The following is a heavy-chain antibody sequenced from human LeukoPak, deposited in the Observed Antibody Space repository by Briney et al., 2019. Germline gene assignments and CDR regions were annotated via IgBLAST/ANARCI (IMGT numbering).Heavy chain of an antibody. J-gene: IGHJ6*03. CDR2: IYYTGNT. Sequence: PSETLSLTCSVSGDSITGYYWGWIRQPPGKGLEWIGNIYYTGNTYYNSSLKSRVTISADTSKNQFSLKLSSVTAADTAVYYCARAPSNYYSYYYMDVWGKGTTVTVSS. V-gene: IGHV4-38-2*02. D-gene: IGHD4-11*01. CDR3: ARAPSNYYSYYYMDV. CDR1: GDSITGYY.